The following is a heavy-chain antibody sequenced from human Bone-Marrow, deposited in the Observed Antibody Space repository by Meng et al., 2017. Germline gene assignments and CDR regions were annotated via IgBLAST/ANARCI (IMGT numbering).Heavy chain of an antibody. J-gene: IGHJ4*02. Sequence: SVKVSCKASGGTFSSYAISWVRQAPGQGLEWMGGIIPIFGTANYAQKFQGRVTITADESTSTAYMELSSLRSEDTAVYYCARDGPPSYYYDSSGIDYWGQGTLVTVSS. D-gene: IGHD3-22*01. CDR1: GGTFSSYA. CDR3: ARDGPPSYYYDSSGIDY. V-gene: IGHV1-69*13. CDR2: IIPIFGTA.